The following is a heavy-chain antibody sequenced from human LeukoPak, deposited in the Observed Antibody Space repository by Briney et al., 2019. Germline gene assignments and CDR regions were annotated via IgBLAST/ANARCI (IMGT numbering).Heavy chain of an antibody. J-gene: IGHJ4*02. CDR3: VKDRSMGAYCGGDCYDGPFDY. V-gene: IGHV3-30*18. Sequence: PGRSLRLSCAASGFTFSSYGMHWVRQAPGKGLEWVAVISYDGSNKYYADSVKGRFTISRDNSKNTLYLQMNSLRAEDTAVYYCVKDRSMGAYCGGDCYDGPFDYWGQGTLVTVSS. CDR2: ISYDGSNK. D-gene: IGHD2-21*02. CDR1: GFTFSSYG.